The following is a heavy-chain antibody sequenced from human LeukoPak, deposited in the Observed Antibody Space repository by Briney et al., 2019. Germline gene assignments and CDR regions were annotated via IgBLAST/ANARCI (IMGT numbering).Heavy chain of an antibody. J-gene: IGHJ4*02. CDR2: ISGSCGST. D-gene: IGHD1-26*01. CDR1: GFTFSSYA. Sequence: PGGSLRLSCAASGFTFSSYAMSWVRQAPGKGLELVSAISGSCGSTYYADSVKGRFTISRDNSKNTLYLQMNSLRAEDTAVYYCAKHGGSYRYCFDYWGQGTLVTVSS. CDR3: AKHGGSYRYCFDY. V-gene: IGHV3-23*01.